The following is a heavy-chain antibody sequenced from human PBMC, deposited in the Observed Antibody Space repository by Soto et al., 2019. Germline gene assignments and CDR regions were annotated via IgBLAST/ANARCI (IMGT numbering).Heavy chain of an antibody. CDR2: VYYGGSA. D-gene: IGHD2-21*02. Sequence: SETLSLTCSVSGGSMYSYFWSWIRQPPGKGLEWIGYVYYGGSANYNPSLKSRVTFSVDTSKNEVSLKLRSVTAADTAVYFCARGSVTPDPGAWGQRTLVTVSS. CDR3: ARGSVTPDPGA. J-gene: IGHJ4*02. CDR1: GGSMYSYF. V-gene: IGHV4-59*01.